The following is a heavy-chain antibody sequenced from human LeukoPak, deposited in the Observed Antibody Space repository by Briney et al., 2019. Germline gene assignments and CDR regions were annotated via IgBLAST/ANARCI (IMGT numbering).Heavy chain of an antibody. CDR2: INPSGGST. Sequence: ASVKVSCKASGYTFPRYYMHWVRQAPGQELDWMGIINPSGGSTSYAQKFQGTVTMTSDKSTSTGYMELSILRSEGTAVYYCARDGSVAGGFDYWGHETLVTVFS. CDR1: GYTFPRYY. J-gene: IGHJ4*01. V-gene: IGHV1-46*01. D-gene: IGHD6-19*01. CDR3: ARDGSVAGGFDY.